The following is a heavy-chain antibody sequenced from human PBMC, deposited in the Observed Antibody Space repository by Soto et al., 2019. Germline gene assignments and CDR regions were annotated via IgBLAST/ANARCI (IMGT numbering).Heavy chain of an antibody. J-gene: IGHJ3*02. CDR1: GGSFSGYY. CDR3: AREVVVVASDAFDI. Sequence: SETLSLTCAVYGGSFSGYYWSWIRQPPGKGLEWIGEINHSGSTNYNPSLKSRVTISVDTSKNQFSLKLSSVTAADTAVYYCAREVVVVASDAFDIWGQGTMVTVS. D-gene: IGHD2-15*01. CDR2: INHSGST. V-gene: IGHV4-34*01.